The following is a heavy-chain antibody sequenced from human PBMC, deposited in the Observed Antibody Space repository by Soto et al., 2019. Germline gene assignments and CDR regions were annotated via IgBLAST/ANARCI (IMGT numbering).Heavy chain of an antibody. CDR3: AREPLYYGGGLDD. V-gene: IGHV3-74*01. CDR2: INSEGRDA. Sequence: EVQLVESGGGLIQPGGSLRLSCAASGVTFSVYWMNWVRQGPEKGLRWVSRINSEGRDAVYADSVKGRFTISRDNTKNTLYLQMKSLRVDDTAGYYCAREPLYYGGGLDDWGQGTPVTLSS. J-gene: IGHJ4*02. CDR1: GVTFSVYW. D-gene: IGHD3-16*01.